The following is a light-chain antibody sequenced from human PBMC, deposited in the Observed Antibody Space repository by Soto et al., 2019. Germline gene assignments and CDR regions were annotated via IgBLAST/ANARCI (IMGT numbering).Light chain of an antibody. CDR3: CSFARGSSWV. CDR1: GSDVGNYNL. V-gene: IGLV2-23*01. Sequence: QSALTQPASVSGSPGQSITISCSGTGSDVGNYNLVSWYQQYPGKAPNLMIYEGSKRPSGVSDRFSGSKSGNTASLTISGLQAEDEADYYCCSFARGSSWVFGGGTQLTVL. J-gene: IGLJ7*01. CDR2: EGS.